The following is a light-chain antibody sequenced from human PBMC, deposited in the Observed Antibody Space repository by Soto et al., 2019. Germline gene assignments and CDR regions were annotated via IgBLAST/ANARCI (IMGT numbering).Light chain of an antibody. CDR1: QSISSNY. CDR3: PQYSSSLRR. V-gene: IGKV3-20*01. Sequence: NVLTQSPGTLSLSPGEGATLSCRASQSISSNYLAWYHQKPGQAPRLLIYGASSRATDIPDRFRGSGSGRYLVLNISRLEPEDSGMYYCPQYSSSLRRVGQGTKVDIK. CDR2: GAS. J-gene: IGKJ1*01.